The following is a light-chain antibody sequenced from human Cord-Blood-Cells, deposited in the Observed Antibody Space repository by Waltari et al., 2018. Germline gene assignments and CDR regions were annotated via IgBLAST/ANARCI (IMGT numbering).Light chain of an antibody. Sequence: QSALTQPASVSGSPGQSITIPCTGTSSDGGGYNSVSWYQQHPGKAPKLMIYDVSNRPAGVSNRFSGSKSGNTASRTISGLQAEDEADYYCSSYTSSSTLVFGGGTKLTVL. J-gene: IGLJ3*02. CDR2: DVS. V-gene: IGLV2-14*03. CDR1: SSDGGGYNS. CDR3: SSYTSSSTLV.